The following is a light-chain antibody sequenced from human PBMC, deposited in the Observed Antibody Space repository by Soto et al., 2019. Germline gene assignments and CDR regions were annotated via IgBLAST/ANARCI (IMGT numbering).Light chain of an antibody. V-gene: IGKV1-5*01. Sequence: QMHQSPSTLSPSVGDGVTITSRASQSMSNRLAWYQQKPGKAHNILIYAASTLQSGVPSRFSGGGSGTEFTLTISSLQPDDFATYYCQQYNSYSPTFGKGTKVDI. CDR2: AAS. CDR1: QSMSNR. J-gene: IGKJ1*01. CDR3: QQYNSYSPT.